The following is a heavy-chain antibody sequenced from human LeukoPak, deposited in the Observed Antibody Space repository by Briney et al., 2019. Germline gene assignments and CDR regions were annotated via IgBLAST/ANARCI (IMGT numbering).Heavy chain of an antibody. CDR3: ARLLDNDSSGDPDTFDM. CDR2: IHYSGRT. J-gene: IGHJ3*02. CDR1: GGSISRHF. D-gene: IGHD3-22*01. Sequence: SETLSLTCSVSGGSISRHFWSWIRQPPGKGLDWIAFIHYSGRTKYNPSLQSRVTISIDTSGNNFSLKLTSVTAADTAVYYCARLLDNDSSGDPDTFDMWGQGTVVSVSS. V-gene: IGHV4-59*11.